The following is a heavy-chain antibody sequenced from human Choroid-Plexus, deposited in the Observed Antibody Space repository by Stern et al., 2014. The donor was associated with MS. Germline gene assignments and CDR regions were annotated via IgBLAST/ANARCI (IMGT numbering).Heavy chain of an antibody. D-gene: IGHD2-15*01. J-gene: IGHJ4*02. CDR2: ISYDGSDK. CDR1: GFTFSNFG. CDR3: AKDRQWSTYFFDY. Sequence: VQLVQSGGGVAQPGRPLILSCAASGFTFSNFGMHGVRQAPGKGMEWVALISYDGSDKYYADSVKGRFTIFRDNSKNTLYMHMNSLRAEDTAVYYCAKDRQWSTYFFDYWGQGSLVTVSS. V-gene: IGHV3-30*18.